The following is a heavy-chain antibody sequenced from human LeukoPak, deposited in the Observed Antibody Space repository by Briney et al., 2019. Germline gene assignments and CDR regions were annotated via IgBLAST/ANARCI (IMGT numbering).Heavy chain of an antibody. Sequence: SETLSLTCTVSGDSVSSSNYYWAWIRQPPGKGLEWIGNIYYSGSTYYNPSLKSRLTISVDTSKNQFSLKLTSVTAADTAVYYCARLNKPGWFDPWGQGTLVTVSS. CDR3: ARLNKPGWFDP. V-gene: IGHV4-39*01. CDR1: GDSVSSSNYY. D-gene: IGHD1-14*01. CDR2: IYYSGST. J-gene: IGHJ5*02.